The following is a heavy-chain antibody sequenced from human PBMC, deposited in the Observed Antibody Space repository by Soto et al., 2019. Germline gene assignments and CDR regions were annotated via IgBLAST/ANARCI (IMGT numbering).Heavy chain of an antibody. CDR3: TTDPAMAPPLYYYYGMDV. CDR2: IKSKTDGGTT. J-gene: IGHJ6*02. Sequence: EVQLVESGGGLVKPGGSLRLSCAASGFTFSNAWMSWVRQAPGKGLEWVGRIKSKTDGGTTDYAAPVKGRFTISRDDSKNTLYLQMNSLKTEDTAVYYCTTDPAMAPPLYYYYGMDVWGQGTTVTVSS. CDR1: GFTFSNAW. V-gene: IGHV3-15*01. D-gene: IGHD2-2*01.